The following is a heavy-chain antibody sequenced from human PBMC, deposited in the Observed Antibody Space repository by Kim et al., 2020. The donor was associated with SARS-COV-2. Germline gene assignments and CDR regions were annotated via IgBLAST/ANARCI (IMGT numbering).Heavy chain of an antibody. D-gene: IGHD5-12*01. Sequence: SETLSLTCTVSGGSISSYYWSWIRQPPGKGLEWIGYIYYSGSTNYNPSLKSRVTISVDTSKNQFSLKLSSVTAADTAVYYCARVQGIEMATRNDWYFDLWGRGTLVTVSS. J-gene: IGHJ2*01. CDR2: IYYSGST. CDR3: ARVQGIEMATRNDWYFDL. V-gene: IGHV4-59*01. CDR1: GGSISSYY.